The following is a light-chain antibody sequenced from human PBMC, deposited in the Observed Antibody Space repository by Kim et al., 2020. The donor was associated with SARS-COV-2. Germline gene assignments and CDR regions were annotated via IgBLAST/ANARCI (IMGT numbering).Light chain of an antibody. V-gene: IGLV7-46*01. J-gene: IGLJ2*01. CDR1: TGAVTSGHF. CDR2: DTD. CDR3: LLSYSDSRV. Sequence: PGGTVTLACASNTGAVTSGHFPYWVQQKPGQAPRTLIYDTDKRHSWTPARFSGSLLGGKAALTLSAAQAEDEADYYCLLSYSDSRVFGGGTQLTVL.